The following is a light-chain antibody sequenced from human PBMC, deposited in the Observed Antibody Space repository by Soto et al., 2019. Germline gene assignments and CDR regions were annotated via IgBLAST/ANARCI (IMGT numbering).Light chain of an antibody. J-gene: IGKJ5*01. CDR2: AAS. Sequence: DIRMTQSPSSVSASIGDKVTIACRASQGISSWLAWYQQKPGEAPKLLIYAASSLASGVPSRFSGSGSGTDFTLTISSLQPEDFATYYCQQGNSLPITFGQGTRLEIK. CDR3: QQGNSLPIT. V-gene: IGKV1D-12*01. CDR1: QGISSW.